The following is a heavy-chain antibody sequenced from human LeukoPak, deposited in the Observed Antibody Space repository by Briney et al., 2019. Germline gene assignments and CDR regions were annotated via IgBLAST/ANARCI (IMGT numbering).Heavy chain of an antibody. CDR2: IYSGGST. D-gene: IGHD3-10*01. CDR3: ASGSGSYRTPYYYMDV. CDR1: GFTVSSNY. V-gene: IGHV3-53*01. Sequence: PGGSLRLSCAASGFTVSSNYMSWVRQAPGKGLGWVSVIYSGGSTYYADSVKGRFNISRDNSKNTLYLQMNNLRAEDTAVYYCASGSGSYRTPYYYMDVWGKGTTVTVSS. J-gene: IGHJ6*03.